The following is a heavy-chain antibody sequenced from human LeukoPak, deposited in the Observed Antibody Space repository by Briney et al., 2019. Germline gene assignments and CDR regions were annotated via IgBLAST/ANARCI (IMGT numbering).Heavy chain of an antibody. CDR2: ISSSGSSI. J-gene: IGHJ4*02. V-gene: IGHV3-11*01. CDR1: GFTFSDFY. CDR3: ARDLSTSSEDRWDY. D-gene: IGHD6-13*01. Sequence: PGGSLRLSCAASGFTFSDFYMSWIRQAPGKGLEWISYISSSGSSIYYADSVRGRFTISRDNAKNSLYLQMNTLRAEDTAVYYCARDLSTSSEDRWDYWGQGTLVTVSS.